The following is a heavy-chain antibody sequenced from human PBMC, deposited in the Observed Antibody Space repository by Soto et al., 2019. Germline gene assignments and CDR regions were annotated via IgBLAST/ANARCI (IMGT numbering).Heavy chain of an antibody. D-gene: IGHD3-16*01. Sequence: PGGSLRLSCAASGFTFSSYAMSWVRQAPGKGLEWVSVVSGTAGSTYYTDSVKGRFTISRGNSRNTVYLQMNSLRADDTAVYYCAKDRLAGGFDYWGQGTLVTVSS. V-gene: IGHV3-23*01. CDR2: VSGTAGST. CDR1: GFTFSSYA. CDR3: AKDRLAGGFDY. J-gene: IGHJ4*02.